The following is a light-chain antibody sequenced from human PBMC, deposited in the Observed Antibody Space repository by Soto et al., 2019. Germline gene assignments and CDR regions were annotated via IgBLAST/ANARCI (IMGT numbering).Light chain of an antibody. CDR3: QHYNSYPIT. J-gene: IGKJ5*01. CDR1: QSISSW. V-gene: IGKV1-5*03. CDR2: KAS. Sequence: DIQMTQSPSTLSASVGDRVTITCRASQSISSWLAWYQQKPGKAPKLLIYKASSLESGVPSRFSGSGSGTEFTLAISSLQPDDFVTYYCQHYNSYPITFGQGTRLEIK.